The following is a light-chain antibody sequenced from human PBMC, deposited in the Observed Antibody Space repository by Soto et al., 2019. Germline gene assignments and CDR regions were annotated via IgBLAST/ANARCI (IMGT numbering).Light chain of an antibody. CDR3: QHYYNWRPR. V-gene: IGKV3-20*01. CDR2: GAS. J-gene: IGKJ1*01. CDR1: QSVSTNQ. Sequence: EIVLTQSPGTLSLSPGERATLSCRASQSVSTNQLAWYQQKPGQAPRLLIYGASSRATGIADRFSGSGSGTDFTLTISRLEPEDFAVYYCQHYYNWRPRFGQGTKVDIK.